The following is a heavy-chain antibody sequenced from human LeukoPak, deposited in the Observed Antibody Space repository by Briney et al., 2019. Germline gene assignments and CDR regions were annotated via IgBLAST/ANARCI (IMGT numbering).Heavy chain of an antibody. CDR3: ARGGITMVRGVIDGYFDY. CDR2: INWNGGST. J-gene: IGHJ4*02. D-gene: IGHD3-10*01. V-gene: IGHV3-20*04. CDR1: GFTFDDYV. Sequence: GGSLRLSCAASGFTFDDYVMSWARQAPGKGLEWVSGINWNGGSTGYVDSVEGRFTISRDNAKNSLYLQMNSLRAEDTALYYCARGGITMVRGVIDGYFDYWGQGTLVTVSS.